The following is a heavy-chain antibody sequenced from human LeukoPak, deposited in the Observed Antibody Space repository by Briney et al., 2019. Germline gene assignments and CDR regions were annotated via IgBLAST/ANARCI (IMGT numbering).Heavy chain of an antibody. Sequence: SVKVSCKASGGTFSSYAISWVRQAPGQGLEWMGRIIPILGIANYAQKFQGRVTITADKSTSTAYMELSSLRSEDTAVYYCARDSVYTAMVTGTDYWGQGTLVTVSS. J-gene: IGHJ4*02. CDR3: ARDSVYTAMVTGTDY. CDR2: IIPILGIA. CDR1: GGTFSSYA. V-gene: IGHV1-69*04. D-gene: IGHD5-18*01.